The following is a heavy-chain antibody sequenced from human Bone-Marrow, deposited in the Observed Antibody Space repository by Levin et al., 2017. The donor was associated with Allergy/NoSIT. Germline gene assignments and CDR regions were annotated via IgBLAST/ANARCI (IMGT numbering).Heavy chain of an antibody. V-gene: IGHV1-2*06. D-gene: IGHD2-15*01. CDR3: ARDDCSGGSWYSPSY. CDR1: GYTFTGYY. Sequence: ASVKVSCKAPGYTFTGYYLHWVRQAPGQGLEWMGRINPNSGGTNYAQKFQGRVTMTRDTSISTAYMELSRLRSDDTAVYYCARDDCSGGSWYSPSYWGHGPLVTVSA. J-gene: IGHJ4*01. CDR2: INPNSGGT.